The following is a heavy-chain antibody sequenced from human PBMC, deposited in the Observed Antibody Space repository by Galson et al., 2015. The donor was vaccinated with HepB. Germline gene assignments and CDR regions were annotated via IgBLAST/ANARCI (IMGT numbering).Heavy chain of an antibody. V-gene: IGHV1-18*04. D-gene: IGHD2-2*01. J-gene: IGHJ4*02. CDR2: ISAYNGNT. CDR3: ARARYSTSPPDY. CDR1: DYTFTNFG. Sequence: SVKVSCKASDYTFTNFGISWVRQAPGQGLEWMGWISAYNGNTNYAQNLQGRVTMTTDTSTSTAYMVLRSLRSDDTAVYYCARARYSTSPPDYWGQGTLVTVSS.